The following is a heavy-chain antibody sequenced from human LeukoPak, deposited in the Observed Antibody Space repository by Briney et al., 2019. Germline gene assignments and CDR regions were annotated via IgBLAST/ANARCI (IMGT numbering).Heavy chain of an antibody. V-gene: IGHV3-48*04. D-gene: IGHD6-19*01. CDR2: ISSSSTTI. Sequence: GGSLRLSCAASGFTFSSYGMSWVRQAPGKGLEWVSSISSSSTTIYYADSVKGRFTISRDNARKSLYLQMNSLRADDTAVYYCARGASVVAGSDNAFDIWGQGTMVTVSS. J-gene: IGHJ3*02. CDR3: ARGASVVAGSDNAFDI. CDR1: GFTFSSYG.